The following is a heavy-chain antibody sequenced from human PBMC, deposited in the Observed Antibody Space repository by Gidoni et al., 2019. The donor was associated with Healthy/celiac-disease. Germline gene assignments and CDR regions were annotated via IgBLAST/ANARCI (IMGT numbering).Heavy chain of an antibody. D-gene: IGHD3-10*01. V-gene: IGHV3-48*04. CDR2: ISSSSSTI. Sequence: EVQLVESGGGLVQPGGSLSLSCAASGFTFSSYSMNWVRQAPGKGLEWVSYISSSSSTIYYADSVKGRFTISRDNAKNSLYLQMNSLRAEDTAVYYCARDLRWRAYGRGLDYWGQGTLVTVSS. CDR1: GFTFSSYS. J-gene: IGHJ4*02. CDR3: ARDLRWRAYGRGLDY.